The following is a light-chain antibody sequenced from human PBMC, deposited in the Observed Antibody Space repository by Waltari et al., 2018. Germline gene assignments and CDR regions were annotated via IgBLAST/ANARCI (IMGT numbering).Light chain of an antibody. CDR1: QSVGSN. J-gene: IGKJ1*01. CDR2: PAS. V-gene: IGKV3-15*01. CDR3: QQYNNWPGT. Sequence: EILMTQSPATLSVSPGERATVTGRASQSVGSNLAWYQHKPGQSPRLLIYPASTTAAGIPARFSGSGSGTEFTLTISSLQSEDFAIYYCQQYNNWPGTFGQGTRVEIK.